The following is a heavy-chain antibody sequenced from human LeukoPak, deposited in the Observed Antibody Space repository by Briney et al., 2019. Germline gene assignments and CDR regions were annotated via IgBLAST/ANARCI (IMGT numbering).Heavy chain of an antibody. J-gene: IGHJ6*04. V-gene: IGHV3-23*01. Sequence: GGSLRLSCAASGFTFSSYAMSWVRQAPGKGLEWVSAISGSGGSTYYADSVKGRFTISRDNSKNTLYLQMNSLRAEDTAVYYCAKGGGLGYGDYGGEGGPYYCYYYGMDVWGKGTTVTVSS. CDR2: ISGSGGST. CDR1: GFTFSSYA. D-gene: IGHD4-17*01. CDR3: AKGGGLGYGDYGGEGGPYYCYYYGMDV.